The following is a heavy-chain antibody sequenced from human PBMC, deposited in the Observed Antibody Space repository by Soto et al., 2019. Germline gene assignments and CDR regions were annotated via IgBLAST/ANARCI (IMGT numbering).Heavy chain of an antibody. J-gene: IGHJ6*02. CDR1: GYSFTSYW. CDR2: IDPSDSYT. CDR3: ARNGGGGGYYYYGMDV. V-gene: IGHV5-10-1*01. D-gene: IGHD2-8*01. Sequence: PGESLKISCKGSGYSFTSYWISWVRQMPGKGLEWMGRIDPSDSYTNYSPSFQGHVTISADKSISTAYLQWSSLKASDTAMYYCARNGGGGGYYYYGMDVWGQGTTVTVSS.